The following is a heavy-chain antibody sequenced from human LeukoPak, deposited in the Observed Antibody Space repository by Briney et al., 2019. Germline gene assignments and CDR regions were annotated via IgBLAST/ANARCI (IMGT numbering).Heavy chain of an antibody. V-gene: IGHV1-18*01. D-gene: IGHD4-17*01. J-gene: IGHJ4*02. CDR3: ARRLENGNYGPPGY. Sequence: ASVKVSCKASGYTFTSYGISWVRQAPGQGLEWMGWISAYNGNTNYAQKLQGRVTTTTDTSTSTAYMELRSLRSDDTAVYYCARRLENGNYGPPGYWGQGTLVTVSS. CDR1: GYTFTSYG. CDR2: ISAYNGNT.